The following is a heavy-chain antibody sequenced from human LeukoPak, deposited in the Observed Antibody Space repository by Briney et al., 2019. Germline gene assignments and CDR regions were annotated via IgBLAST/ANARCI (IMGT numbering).Heavy chain of an antibody. J-gene: IGHJ2*01. CDR3: AKEQTYYDILTDLASYFDL. CDR2: ISGSGGSA. Sequence: GGSLRLSCAASGFTFSSYAMSWVRQAPGTGLEWVSAISGSGGSAYYADSVKGRFTISRDNSKNTLYLQMNSLRAEDTAVYYCAKEQTYYDILTDLASYFDLWGRGTLVTVSS. D-gene: IGHD3-9*01. CDR1: GFTFSSYA. V-gene: IGHV3-23*01.